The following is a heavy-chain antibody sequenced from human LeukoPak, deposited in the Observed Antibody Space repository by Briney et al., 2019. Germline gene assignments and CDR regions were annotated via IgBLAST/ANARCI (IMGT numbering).Heavy chain of an antibody. CDR3: ARSRTASGVVIMGAFDI. V-gene: IGHV3-7*01. J-gene: IGHJ3*02. CDR2: IRKDGAEK. Sequence: GGSLRLSCAASGFTFSSHWMSWVRQAPGKGLEWVAYIRKDGAEKNYVDSVKGRFTISRDNAKDSLYLEVNSLRAEDTAVYYCARSRTASGVVIMGAFDIWGQGTMVTVSS. D-gene: IGHD3-3*01. CDR1: GFTFSSHW.